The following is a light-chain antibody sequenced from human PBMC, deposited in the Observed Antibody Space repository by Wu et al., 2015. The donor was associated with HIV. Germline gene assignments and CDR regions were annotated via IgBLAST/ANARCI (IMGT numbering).Light chain of an antibody. CDR1: QSISTN. J-gene: IGKJ2*01. CDR3: QQYGSSPYT. Sequence: EIVMTQSPPTLSVSPGERATLSCRASQSISTNLAWYQQKSGQAPRLLIYGASTRATDVPARFSGSGSGTDFTLTISSTQSEDFAVYYCQQYGSSPYTFGQGTKLEIK. CDR2: GAS. V-gene: IGKV3-15*01.